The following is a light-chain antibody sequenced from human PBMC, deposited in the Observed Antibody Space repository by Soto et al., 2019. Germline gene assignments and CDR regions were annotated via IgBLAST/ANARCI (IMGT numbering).Light chain of an antibody. V-gene: IGKV3-20*01. CDR1: QSLSWGY. CDR2: GAS. Sequence: IVLTQSPLSLPVTPGESATLSCRASQSLSWGYLAWYQQKPGQAPRLLIYGASSRATGIADRFSGSGSGTDFTLTISRLEPEDFAVYYCQQFGRSPTTFGQGTKVDIK. CDR3: QQFGRSPTT. J-gene: IGKJ1*01.